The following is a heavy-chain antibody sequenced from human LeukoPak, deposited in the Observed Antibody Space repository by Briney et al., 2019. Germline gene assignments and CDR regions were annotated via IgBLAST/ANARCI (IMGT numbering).Heavy chain of an antibody. CDR2: INTDGSST. V-gene: IGHV3-74*01. J-gene: IGHJ6*04. Sequence: GGSLRLSCAASGFTFSTYWMHWVRQAPGKGLVWVSRINTDGSSTAYADSVKGRFTVSRDNAKNTLYLQMNSLRAEDTAVYHCAFSAASRQTYYGVDVWGKGTTVTVSS. CDR1: GFTFSTYW. D-gene: IGHD2-2*01. CDR3: AFSAASRQTYYGVDV.